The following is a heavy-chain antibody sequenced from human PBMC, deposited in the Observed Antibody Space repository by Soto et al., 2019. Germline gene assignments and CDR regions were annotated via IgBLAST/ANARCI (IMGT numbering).Heavy chain of an antibody. D-gene: IGHD3-10*01. V-gene: IGHV4-59*08. CDR3: VRQGFGRLHGLVDV. CDR1: DDSSSSYK. J-gene: IGHJ6*02. Sequence: SETLSLTCTVSDDSSSSYKWSWIRQPPGGRLEWIGYIDSNGGTSYNPSLQSRVTISIDTSTKQFSLKLSSVTAADTAVYYCVRQGFGRLHGLVDVWGQGTMVTVSS. CDR2: IDSNGGT.